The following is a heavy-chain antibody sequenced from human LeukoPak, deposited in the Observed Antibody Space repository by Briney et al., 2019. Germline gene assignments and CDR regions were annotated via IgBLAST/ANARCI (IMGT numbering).Heavy chain of an antibody. CDR2: ISSSGSTI. Sequence: PGGSLRLSCAASGFTFSSYEMHWVRQAPGKGLEWVSYISSSGSTIYYADSVKGRFTISRDNAKNSLYLQMNSLRAEDTAVYYCARDRVGFFGVVRGMDVWGKGTTVTVSS. V-gene: IGHV3-48*03. D-gene: IGHD3-3*01. CDR3: ARDRVGFFGVVRGMDV. CDR1: GFTFSSYE. J-gene: IGHJ6*03.